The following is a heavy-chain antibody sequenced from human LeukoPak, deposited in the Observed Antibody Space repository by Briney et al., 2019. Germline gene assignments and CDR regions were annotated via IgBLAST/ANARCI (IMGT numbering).Heavy chain of an antibody. V-gene: IGHV3-30*18. D-gene: IGHD3-22*01. CDR3: AKDYDSSGWAAFDI. CDR2: ISYDGSNN. Sequence: GGSLRLSCAASGFTFNSFGMHWVRQAPGKGLEWVAVISYDGSNNYFADSVKGRFTISRDNSKNTLYLQMNSLRAEDTAVYYCAKDYDSSGWAAFDIWGEGTMVTVFS. CDR1: GFTFNSFG. J-gene: IGHJ3*02.